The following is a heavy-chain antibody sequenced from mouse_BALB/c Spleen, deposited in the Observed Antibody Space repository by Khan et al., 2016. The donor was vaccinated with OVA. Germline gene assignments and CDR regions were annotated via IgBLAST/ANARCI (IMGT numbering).Heavy chain of an antibody. CDR1: GYSITSEFA. D-gene: IGHD2-4*01. Sequence: VQLKESGPGLVKPSQSLSLTCTVTGYSITSEFAWNWIRQFPGNNLEWMGYIRYSGNTRYNPSLKSLISITRDTSRNQFFLQLNSVTTEDTATYYCARKDYYDYDPFPYWGQGTLVTVSA. J-gene: IGHJ3*01. CDR3: ARKDYYDYDPFPY. CDR2: IRYSGNT. V-gene: IGHV3-2*02.